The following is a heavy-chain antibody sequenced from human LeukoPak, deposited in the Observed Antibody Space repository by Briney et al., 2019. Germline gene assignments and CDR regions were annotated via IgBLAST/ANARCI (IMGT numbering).Heavy chain of an antibody. CDR1: GYTFTRYY. J-gene: IGHJ6*02. V-gene: IGHV1-2*02. D-gene: IGHD5/OR15-5a*01. CDR2: INPNSGGT. Sequence: ASVKVSCKASGYTFTRYYMHWVRQAPGQGLEWMGWINPNSGGTNYVQKFQGRVTMTRDTSISTAYMELSRLRSDDTAVYYCAVSYYYYYYGMDVWGQGTTVTVSS. CDR3: AVSYYYYYYGMDV.